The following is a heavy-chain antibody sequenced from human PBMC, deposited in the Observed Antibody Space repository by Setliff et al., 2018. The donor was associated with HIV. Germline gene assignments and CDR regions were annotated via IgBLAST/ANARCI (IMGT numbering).Heavy chain of an antibody. CDR1: GDSISSGDYC. Sequence: SETLSLTCTVSGDSISSGDYCWNWIRQPPGTGLEWIGSISSSGNTYYNPSLKIRVTTSVDTPKNQFSLKLNSVTASDTAVYYCAKTIGRYFDIFDNWGQGTLVTVSS. V-gene: IGHV4-39*01. CDR3: AKTIGRYFDIFDN. D-gene: IGHD3-9*01. J-gene: IGHJ4*02. CDR2: ISSSGNT.